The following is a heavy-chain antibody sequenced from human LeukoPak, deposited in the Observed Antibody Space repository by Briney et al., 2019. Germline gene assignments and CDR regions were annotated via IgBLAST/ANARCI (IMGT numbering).Heavy chain of an antibody. D-gene: IGHD6-13*01. J-gene: IGHJ4*02. CDR3: ARANSSSWLRTHFDY. CDR1: GASINSSDYC. V-gene: IGHV4-31*03. CDR2: IYYSGST. Sequence: SETLSLTCSVSGASINSSDYCWGWIRQPPGKGLEWIGYIYYSGSTYYNPSLKSRVTISVDTSKNQFSLKLSSVTAADTAVYYCARANSSSWLRTHFDYWGQGTLVTVSS.